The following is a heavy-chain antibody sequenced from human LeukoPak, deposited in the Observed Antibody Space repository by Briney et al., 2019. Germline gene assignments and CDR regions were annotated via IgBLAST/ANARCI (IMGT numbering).Heavy chain of an antibody. J-gene: IGHJ4*02. V-gene: IGHV4-4*07. D-gene: IGHD3-9*01. Sequence: PSETPSLTCTVSGDSISGYYWSWVRQPAGKGLEWIGRIYTNGATNHNPSLKSRLTMSVDTSKNQFSLKLSSVTAADTAVYYCARVTGYYFDYWGQGTLVTVSS. CDR1: GDSISGYY. CDR2: IYTNGAT. CDR3: ARVTGYYFDY.